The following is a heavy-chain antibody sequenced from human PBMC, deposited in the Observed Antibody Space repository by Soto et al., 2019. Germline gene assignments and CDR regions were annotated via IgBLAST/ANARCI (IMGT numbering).Heavy chain of an antibody. V-gene: IGHV3-23*01. CDR2: ISGSGGTT. CDR3: AKSTKVISTSFDS. D-gene: IGHD3-22*01. J-gene: IGHJ4*02. CDR1: GFTFSSYA. Sequence: XESLSLSCVASGFTFSSYALNWVRQAPGRGLEWVSAISGSGGTTYYADSVKGRFTISRDNSKNTLFLQMNSLRAEDAAIYYCAKSTKVISTSFDSWGQGSLVTVSS.